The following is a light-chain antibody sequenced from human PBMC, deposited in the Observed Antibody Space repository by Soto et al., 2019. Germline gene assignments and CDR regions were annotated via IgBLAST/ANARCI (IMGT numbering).Light chain of an antibody. V-gene: IGLV2-11*01. CDR3: CSYAGSYTGV. CDR1: SSDVGGYNY. Sequence: QSALTQPRSVSGSPGQSVTISCTGTSSDVGGYNYVSWYQQHPGKAPKLMIYDISKRPSGVPDRFSGSKSGNTASLTICGLQAEDEADYYCCSYAGSYTGVFGTGTKVTVL. CDR2: DIS. J-gene: IGLJ1*01.